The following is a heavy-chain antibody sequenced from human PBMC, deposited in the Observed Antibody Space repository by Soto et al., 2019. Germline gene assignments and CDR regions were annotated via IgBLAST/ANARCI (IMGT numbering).Heavy chain of an antibody. CDR3: AKDYTDYTYSFDY. D-gene: IGHD4-4*01. Sequence: QVQLVESGGGVVQPGRSLRLSCAASGFTFSTYGMHWVRQAPGKGLEWVAVISYDGGNKYYADSVKGRFTISRDNSKNTLYLQMNSLRAGDTAVYYCAKDYTDYTYSFDYWGQGTLVTVSS. CDR2: ISYDGGNK. V-gene: IGHV3-30*18. CDR1: GFTFSTYG. J-gene: IGHJ4*02.